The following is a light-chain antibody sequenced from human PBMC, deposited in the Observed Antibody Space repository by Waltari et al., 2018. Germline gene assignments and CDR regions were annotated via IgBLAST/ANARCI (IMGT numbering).Light chain of an antibody. Sequence: DIQLTQSPSTLSASVGDRVTITCRASQGVTTWLAWYQQKAGKAPEPLIYDASIVQSGVPSRFSGGGSGTEFSLTINSLQPDDFATYYCQQYNDRVLTFGQGT. V-gene: IGKV1-5*01. CDR2: DAS. CDR1: QGVTTW. CDR3: QQYNDRVLT. J-gene: IGKJ2*01.